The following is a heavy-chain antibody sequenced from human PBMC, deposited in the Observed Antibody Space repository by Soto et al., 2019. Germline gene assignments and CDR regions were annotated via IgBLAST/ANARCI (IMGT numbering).Heavy chain of an antibody. D-gene: IGHD3-22*01. V-gene: IGHV1-69*13. J-gene: IGHJ5*02. CDR1: GGTFSSYA. Sequence: SVKVSCKASGGTFSSYAISWVRQAPGQGLEWMGGIIPIFGTANYAQKFQGRVTITADESTSTAYMELSSLGSEDTAVYYCARSSPYITMIVVVMDSWGQGTLVTVSS. CDR2: IIPIFGTA. CDR3: ARSSPYITMIVVVMDS.